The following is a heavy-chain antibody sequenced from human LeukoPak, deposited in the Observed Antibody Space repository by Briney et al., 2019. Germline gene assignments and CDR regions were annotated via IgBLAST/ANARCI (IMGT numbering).Heavy chain of an antibody. D-gene: IGHD3-10*01. J-gene: IGHJ4*02. CDR2: ISTNGGST. Sequence: GGSLRLSCSASVFTFSTYSIHWVRQAPGKALEYVSGISTNGGSTYYADSVKGRFTISRDNSKNTLYLQMSSLRAEDTAVYYCVKGSYYGSGSQPTFDYWGQGALLTVSS. CDR1: VFTFSTYS. V-gene: IGHV3-64D*06. CDR3: VKGSYYGSGSQPTFDY.